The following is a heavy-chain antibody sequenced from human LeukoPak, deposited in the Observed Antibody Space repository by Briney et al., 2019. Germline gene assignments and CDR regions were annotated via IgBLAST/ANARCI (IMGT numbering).Heavy chain of an antibody. D-gene: IGHD4-17*01. V-gene: IGHV4-61*01. CDR3: ARDLGDYDNYFDY. J-gene: IGHJ4*02. CDR1: GGSVSSGSYY. CDR2: IYYSGST. Sequence: PSETLPLTCTVSGGSVSSGSYYWSWIRQPPGKGLEWIGYIYYSGSTNYNPSLKSRVTISVDTSKNQFSLKLSSVTAADTAVYYCARDLGDYDNYFDYWGQGTLVTVSS.